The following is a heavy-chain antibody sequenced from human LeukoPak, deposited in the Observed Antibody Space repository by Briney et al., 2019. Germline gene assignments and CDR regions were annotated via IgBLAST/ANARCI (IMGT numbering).Heavy chain of an antibody. CDR1: GGSISSGDYY. D-gene: IGHD2-2*01. V-gene: IGHV4-30-4*08. CDR3: ARDLHCSSTSCYYGSNWFDP. Sequence: PSETLSLTCTVSGGSISSGDYYWSWIPQPPGKGLVWIGYIYYSGSTYYNPSLKSRVTISVDTSKNQFSLKLSSVTAADTAVYYCARDLHCSSTSCYYGSNWFDPWGQGTLVTVSS. CDR2: IYYSGST. J-gene: IGHJ5*02.